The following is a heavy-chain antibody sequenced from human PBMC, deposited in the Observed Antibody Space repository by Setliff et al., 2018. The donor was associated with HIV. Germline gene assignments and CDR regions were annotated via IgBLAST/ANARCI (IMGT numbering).Heavy chain of an antibody. CDR2: VYPGDSDS. V-gene: IGHV5-51*01. CDR1: GYTFTHYW. D-gene: IGHD3-10*01. CDR3: VRLNRGSTWSIASDRGFFDP. Sequence: HGESLKISCKASGYTFTHYWIGWVRQMPGKGLEWMGFVYPGDSDSRYSPSLQGQVTISADTSLKTAHLQWSSLKASDTATYFYVRLNRGSTWSIASDRGFFDPWGQGTLVTVSS. J-gene: IGHJ5*02.